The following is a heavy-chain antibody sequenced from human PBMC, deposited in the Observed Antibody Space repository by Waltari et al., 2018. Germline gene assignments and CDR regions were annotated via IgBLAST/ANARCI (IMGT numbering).Heavy chain of an antibody. D-gene: IGHD4-4*01. V-gene: IGHV4-4*02. CDR2: VYHTGST. Sequence: QVQLKESGPGLVKPSETLSLTCVVSNDSITSNNWWSWVRQSPRKGLEWIGDVYHTGSTNDSPSLKSRVTISIDTSKNEFSLNLKSVTAADTAIYYCARRALQYYFEYWGQGILVTVSS. J-gene: IGHJ4*01. CDR3: ARRALQYYFEY. CDR1: NDSITSNNW.